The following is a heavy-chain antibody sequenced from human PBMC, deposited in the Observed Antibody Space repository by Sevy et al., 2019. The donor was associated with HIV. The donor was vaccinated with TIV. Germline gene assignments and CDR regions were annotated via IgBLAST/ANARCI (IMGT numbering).Heavy chain of an antibody. V-gene: IGHV1-2*02. CDR3: VRDVAYSSRTDCSYNYFDP. CDR2: INANNGGT. Sequence: ASVKVSCKASGYTFSGHYMHWVRQAPGQGLEWMGWINANNGGTNYAQKFQGRVTMIRDKSIDTAYEELSSLTSDDTAVYYCVRDVAYSSRTDCSYNYFDPWGQGTRVTVSS. D-gene: IGHD2-21*01. J-gene: IGHJ5*02. CDR1: GYTFSGHY.